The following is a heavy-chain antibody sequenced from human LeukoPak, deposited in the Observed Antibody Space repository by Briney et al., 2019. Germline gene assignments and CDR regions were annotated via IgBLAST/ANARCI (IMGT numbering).Heavy chain of an antibody. CDR3: STVLNGDTDY. CDR2: IKSKTDGETT. J-gene: IGHJ4*02. Sequence: GGSLRLSCAASGFTFRNVWMRWVRQAPGKGLEWVGRIKSKTDGETTQYAAPVKGRFTISRDDSRNTLYLQMDSLTTGDTAVYYCSTVLNGDTDYWGRGALVTVSS. D-gene: IGHD5-24*01. V-gene: IGHV3-15*01. CDR1: GFTFRNVW.